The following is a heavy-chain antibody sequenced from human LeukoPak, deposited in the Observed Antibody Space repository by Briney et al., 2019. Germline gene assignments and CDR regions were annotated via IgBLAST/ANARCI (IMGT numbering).Heavy chain of an antibody. CDR1: GGSISSHY. D-gene: IGHD3-9*01. Sequence: SETLSLTCTVSGGSISSHYWSWIRQPPGKGLEWIGYIYYSGSTNYNPSLKSRVTISVDTSKDQFSLKLSSVTAADTAVYYCARDYRHYDILTGLYYYGMDVWGQGTTVTVSS. CDR2: IYYSGST. CDR3: ARDYRHYDILTGLYYYGMDV. J-gene: IGHJ6*02. V-gene: IGHV4-59*11.